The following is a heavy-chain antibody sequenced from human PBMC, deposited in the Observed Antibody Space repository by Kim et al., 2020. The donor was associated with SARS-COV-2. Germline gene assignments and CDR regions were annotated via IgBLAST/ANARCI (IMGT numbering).Heavy chain of an antibody. V-gene: IGHV4-34*01. CDR3: ARRLSNTSVWGGHYFDL. D-gene: IGHD3-16*01. J-gene: IGHJ3*01. Sequence: SETLSLTCAVYGGSFSGYYWSWIRQPPGKGLEWIGEINHSGRTNYNPSLKSRVTISVDTSKNQFSLKLTSVTAADAALYFCARRLSNTSVWGGHYFDLGG. CDR2: INHSGRT. CDR1: GGSFSGYY.